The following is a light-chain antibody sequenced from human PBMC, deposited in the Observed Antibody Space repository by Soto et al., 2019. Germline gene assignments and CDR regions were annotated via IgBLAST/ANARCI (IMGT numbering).Light chain of an antibody. CDR1: QSVSSSY. CDR3: QQYGSSPIT. Sequence: EIVLTQSPGTLSLSPGERATLSCRASQSVSSSYLAWYQQKPGQAPRLLIYGASSMATGIPDRFSGSGSGTDFTLTSSRLEPEDVAVYYCQQYGSSPITFGQGTRLEIK. V-gene: IGKV3-20*01. CDR2: GAS. J-gene: IGKJ5*01.